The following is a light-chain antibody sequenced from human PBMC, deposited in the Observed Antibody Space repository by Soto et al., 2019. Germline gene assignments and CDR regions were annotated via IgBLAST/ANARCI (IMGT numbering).Light chain of an antibody. CDR2: DVP. V-gene: IGKV3-11*01. CDR1: QSVSTY. CDR3: QQRSDVIT. J-gene: IGKJ5*01. Sequence: EIVLTQSPATLSLSPGERATLSCRASQSVSTYLAWYQQKPGQAPRIVISDVPNRATGIPARFSGSGSGTVFTLTISSLEPEYFAVYYYQQRSDVITFGQGTRLEIK.